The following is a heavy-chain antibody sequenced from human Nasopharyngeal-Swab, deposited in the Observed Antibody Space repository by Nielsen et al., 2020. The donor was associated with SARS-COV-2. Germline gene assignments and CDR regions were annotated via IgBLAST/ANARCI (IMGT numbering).Heavy chain of an antibody. Sequence: ASVKVSCKASGYTFTSYDINWVRQSTGQWLEWMGWMNPNSGNTGYAQKFQGRVTMTRNTSISTAYMELSSLRSEDTAVYYCARAGEGVVVPAAIMGGTYYYYYYMDVWGKGTTVTVSS. CDR1: GYTFTSYD. D-gene: IGHD2-2*02. V-gene: IGHV1-8*01. CDR3: ARAGEGVVVPAAIMGGTYYYYYYMDV. J-gene: IGHJ6*03. CDR2: MNPNSGNT.